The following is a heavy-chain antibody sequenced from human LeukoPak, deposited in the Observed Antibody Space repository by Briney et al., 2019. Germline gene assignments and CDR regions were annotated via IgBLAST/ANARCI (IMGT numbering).Heavy chain of an antibody. CDR2: IYYSGST. Sequence: PSETLSLTCTVSGGSISNYYWSWIRQPPGKGLEWIAFIYYSGSTTYNPSLKSRATISVDTSKNQFSLRLSSVTAADTAVYYCARRMYGSSLDYWGQGTLVTVSS. J-gene: IGHJ4*02. CDR1: GGSISNYY. D-gene: IGHD6-6*01. V-gene: IGHV4-59*08. CDR3: ARRMYGSSLDY.